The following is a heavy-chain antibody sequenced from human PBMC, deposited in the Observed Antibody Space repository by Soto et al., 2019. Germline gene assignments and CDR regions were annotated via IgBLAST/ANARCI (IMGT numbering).Heavy chain of an antibody. CDR1: GFTFINYN. CDR3: ARGEADFWSGRFFPMDV. D-gene: IGHD3-3*01. Sequence: GGSLRLSCEASGFTFINYNMNWVRQAPGKGLEWVSSISTSASDIYYADSVRGRFTISRDNAKNSLYLQMNSLRAGDTAVYYCARGEADFWSGRFFPMDVWGKGTTVTVSS. V-gene: IGHV3-21*01. CDR2: ISTSASDI. J-gene: IGHJ6*03.